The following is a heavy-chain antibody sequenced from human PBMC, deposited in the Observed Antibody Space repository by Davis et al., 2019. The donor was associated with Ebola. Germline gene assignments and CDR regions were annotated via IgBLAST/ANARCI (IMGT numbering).Heavy chain of an antibody. CDR1: GGSISSSSYY. V-gene: IGHV4-61*05. J-gene: IGHJ5*02. CDR2: IYYSGST. Sequence: MPSETLSLTCTVSGGSISSSSYYWGWIRQPPGKGLEWIGYIYYSGSTDYNPSLKSRVTISVDTSKNQFSLKLSSVTAADTAVYYCARVGSYYDILTGYSGNWFDPWGQGTLVTVSS. CDR3: ARVGSYYDILTGYSGNWFDP. D-gene: IGHD3-9*01.